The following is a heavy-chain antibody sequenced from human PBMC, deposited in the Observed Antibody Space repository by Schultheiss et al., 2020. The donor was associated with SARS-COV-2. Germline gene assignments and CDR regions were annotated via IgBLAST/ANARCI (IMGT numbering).Heavy chain of an antibody. D-gene: IGHD3-22*01. CDR2: ISSSGSTI. J-gene: IGHJ4*02. V-gene: IGHV3-48*01. Sequence: GGSLRLSCSASGFTFRNYAMHWVRQAPGKGLEWVSYISSSGSTIYYADSVRGRFTISRDNSKNTVYLQMSSLRAEDTAVYHCVRHADYFDSSGYLYWGQGTLVTVSS. CDR1: GFTFRNYA. CDR3: VRHADYFDSSGYLY.